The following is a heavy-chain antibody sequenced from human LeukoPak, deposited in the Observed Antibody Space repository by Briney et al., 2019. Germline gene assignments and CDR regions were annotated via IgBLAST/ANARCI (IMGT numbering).Heavy chain of an antibody. J-gene: IGHJ4*02. CDR1: KFTFSTSA. CDR3: AKESQTYYDIMTGYPNYYFDY. Sequence: GGSLRLSCAASKFTFSTSAMSWVRQAPGKGLEWVSAISGSGANTYYVDSVKGRFTISRDNSKNTLYLEMSSLRFDDTAVYYCAKESQTYYDIMTGYPNYYFDYWGQGTLVTVSS. CDR2: ISGSGANT. V-gene: IGHV3-23*01. D-gene: IGHD3-9*01.